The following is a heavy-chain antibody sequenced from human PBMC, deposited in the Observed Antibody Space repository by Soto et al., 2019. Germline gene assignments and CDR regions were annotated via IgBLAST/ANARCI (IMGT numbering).Heavy chain of an antibody. CDR2: SYSGGIT. Sequence: ASETLSLTCIVSGGSFISYFWTWIRQPPGKGLEWLGYSYSGGITNYNPSLKSRVTISLDTSKNQFSLRLDSVTAADTALYFCARDVTRGGAFDVWGLGTMVTVSS. J-gene: IGHJ3*01. CDR1: GGSFISYF. V-gene: IGHV4-59*01. D-gene: IGHD3-10*01. CDR3: ARDVTRGGAFDV.